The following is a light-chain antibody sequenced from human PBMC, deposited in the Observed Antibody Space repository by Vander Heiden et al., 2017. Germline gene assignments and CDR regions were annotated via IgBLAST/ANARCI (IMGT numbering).Light chain of an antibody. CDR3: CSYAGTSWV. CDR2: DVS. J-gene: IGLJ3*02. CDR1: SSDVGGYKY. V-gene: IGLV2-11*01. Sequence: QSALTQPRSVSGSPGQSVTISCTGTSSDVGGYKYVSWYRQHPGKAPKLMIYDVSKRPSGVPDRFSGSKSGNTASLTISGLQAEDEADYYCCSYAGTSWVFGGGTELT.